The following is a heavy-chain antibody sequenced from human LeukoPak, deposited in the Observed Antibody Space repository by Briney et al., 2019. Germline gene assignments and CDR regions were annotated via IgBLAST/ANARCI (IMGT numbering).Heavy chain of an antibody. CDR1: GFTFSNYA. CDR2: ISGSGGNT. Sequence: GGPLRLSCEASGFTFSNYAMTWVRQAPGKGLEWVSGISGSGGNTYYADSMKGRFTISRDSSKNTLYLQMNSLRVEDTAVYYCAKAPSMAVAGQGFDYWGQGTLVTVSS. D-gene: IGHD6-19*01. V-gene: IGHV3-23*01. CDR3: AKAPSMAVAGQGFDY. J-gene: IGHJ4*02.